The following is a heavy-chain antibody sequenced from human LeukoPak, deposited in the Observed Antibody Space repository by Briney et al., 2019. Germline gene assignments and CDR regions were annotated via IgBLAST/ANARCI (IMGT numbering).Heavy chain of an antibody. D-gene: IGHD3-3*01. J-gene: IGHJ4*02. Sequence: GGSLRLSCAASGFTFSSYGMHWVRQAPGKGLEWVAFIRYDGSNKYYADSVKGRFTISRDNSKNTLYPQMNSLRAEDTAVYYCARKVTIFGVVPDYWGQGTLVTVSS. CDR3: ARKVTIFGVVPDY. V-gene: IGHV3-30*02. CDR2: IRYDGSNK. CDR1: GFTFSSYG.